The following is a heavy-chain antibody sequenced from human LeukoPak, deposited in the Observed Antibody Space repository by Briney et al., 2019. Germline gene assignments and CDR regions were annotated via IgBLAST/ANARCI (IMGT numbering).Heavy chain of an antibody. J-gene: IGHJ4*02. CDR3: ARGTSMIVVYE. CDR1: GGSISSYY. Sequence: SETLSLTCTVSGGSISSYYWSWIRQPPGKGLEWIGYIYYSGSTNYNPSLKSRATISVDTSKNQFSLKLSSVTAADTAVYYCARGTSMIVVYEWGQGTLVTVSS. V-gene: IGHV4-59*01. D-gene: IGHD3-22*01. CDR2: IYYSGST.